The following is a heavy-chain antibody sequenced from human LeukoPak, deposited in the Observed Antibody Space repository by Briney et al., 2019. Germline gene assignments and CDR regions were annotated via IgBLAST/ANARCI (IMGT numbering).Heavy chain of an antibody. Sequence: GGSLRLSCAASGFTFSSYAMSWVRQAPGKGLEWVSAISGSGGSTYYADSVKGRFTISRDNSKNTLYLQMNSLRAEDTAVYYCAKEASYSSSSPGPNWFDPWGQGTLVTVSS. CDR1: GFTFSSYA. CDR3: AKEASYSSSSPGPNWFDP. CDR2: ISGSGGST. D-gene: IGHD6-6*01. J-gene: IGHJ5*02. V-gene: IGHV3-23*01.